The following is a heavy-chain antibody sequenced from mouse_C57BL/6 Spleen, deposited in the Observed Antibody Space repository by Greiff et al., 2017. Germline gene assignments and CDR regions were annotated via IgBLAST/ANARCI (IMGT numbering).Heavy chain of an antibody. CDR1: GYAFSSSW. V-gene: IGHV1-82*01. J-gene: IGHJ4*01. CDR2: IYPGDGDT. D-gene: IGHD2-3*01. Sequence: QVQLKQSGPELVKPGASVKISCKASGYAFSSSWMNWVKQRPGKGLDWIGRIYPGDGDTNYNGKFKGKATLTADKSSSTAYMQLSSLTSEDSAVYFCARIYDGYFGYAMDYWGQGTSVTVSS. CDR3: ARIYDGYFGYAMDY.